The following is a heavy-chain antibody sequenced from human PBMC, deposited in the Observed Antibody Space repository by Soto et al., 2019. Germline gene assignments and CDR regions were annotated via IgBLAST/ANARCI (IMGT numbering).Heavy chain of an antibody. D-gene: IGHD3-10*01. Sequence: PGGSLRLSCAASGFSLNIYSINWVRQGPGKGPEWVTLISYDGDNRKYAVSVEGRFTVSRDTSKNMVYLEMNSLRPDDTAVHYCVRDGGYYGSGSYYNYFDYWGQGTMVTVSS. CDR1: GFSLNIYS. CDR2: ISYDGDNR. J-gene: IGHJ4*02. CDR3: VRDGGYYGSGSYYNYFDY. V-gene: IGHV3-30-3*01.